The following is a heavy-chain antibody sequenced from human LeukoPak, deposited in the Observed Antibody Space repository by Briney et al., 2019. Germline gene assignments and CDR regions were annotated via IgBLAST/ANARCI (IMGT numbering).Heavy chain of an antibody. V-gene: IGHV3-73*01. CDR1: GFTFINAW. Sequence: GGSLRLSCAASGFTFINAWMAWVRQAPGKGLEWVGRIRSKANSYATAYAASVKGRFTISRDDSKNTAYLQMNSLKTEDTAVYYCTSTPGGIDYWGQGTLVTVSS. CDR2: IRSKANSYAT. D-gene: IGHD3-16*01. CDR3: TSTPGGIDY. J-gene: IGHJ4*02.